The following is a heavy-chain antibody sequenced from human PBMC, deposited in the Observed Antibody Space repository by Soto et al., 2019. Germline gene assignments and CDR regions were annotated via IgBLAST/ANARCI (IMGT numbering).Heavy chain of an antibody. V-gene: IGHV1-18*01. CDR3: ARVIVGATPFPWFDP. D-gene: IGHD1-26*01. Sequence: ASVKVSCKASGYTFTSYGISWVRQAPGQGLEWMGWISAYNGNTNYAQKLQGRVTMTTDTSTSTAYMELRSLRSDDTAVYYCARVIVGATPFPWFDPWGQGTLVTVSS. CDR2: ISAYNGNT. J-gene: IGHJ5*02. CDR1: GYTFTSYG.